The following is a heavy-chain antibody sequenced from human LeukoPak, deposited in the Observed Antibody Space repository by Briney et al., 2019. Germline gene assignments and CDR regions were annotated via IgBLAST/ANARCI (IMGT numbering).Heavy chain of an antibody. J-gene: IGHJ3*02. Sequence: SETLSLTCTVSGGSIRSSYYYWGWIRQPPGKGLEWIGSIYHSGSTNYNPSLKSRVTISVDKSKNQFSLKLSSVTAADTAVYYCARARSGSPGDAFDIWGQGTMVTVSS. CDR3: ARARSGSPGDAFDI. V-gene: IGHV4-39*07. CDR2: IYHSGST. CDR1: GGSIRSSYYY. D-gene: IGHD1-26*01.